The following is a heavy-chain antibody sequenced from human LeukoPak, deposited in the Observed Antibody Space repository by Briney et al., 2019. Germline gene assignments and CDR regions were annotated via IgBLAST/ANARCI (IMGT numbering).Heavy chain of an antibody. CDR2: IKSKTDGGTT. CDR1: GFTFSNAW. J-gene: IGHJ6*02. Sequence: GGSLRLSCAASGFTFSNAWMSWVRQAPGKGLEWVGRIKSKTDGGTTDYAAPVKGRFTISRDDSKNTLYLQMNSLRAEDTAVYYCAKGRGWFYGMDVWGQGTTVTVSS. D-gene: IGHD2-15*01. V-gene: IGHV3-15*01. CDR3: AKGRGWFYGMDV.